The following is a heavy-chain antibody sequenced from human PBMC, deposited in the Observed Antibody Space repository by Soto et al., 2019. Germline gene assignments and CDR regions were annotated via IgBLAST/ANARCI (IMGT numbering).Heavy chain of an antibody. D-gene: IGHD2-15*01. Sequence: GGSLRLSCAASGFTFSSCAMSWVRQAPGKGLEWVSGIGGSGDDTEYADSVKGRFTISRDDARNSLYLQMNSLRVEDTGVYYCARDLGVALATLTLDSWGQGTLVTVSS. CDR2: IGGSGDDT. CDR1: GFTFSSCA. CDR3: ARDLGVALATLTLDS. J-gene: IGHJ4*02. V-gene: IGHV3-23*01.